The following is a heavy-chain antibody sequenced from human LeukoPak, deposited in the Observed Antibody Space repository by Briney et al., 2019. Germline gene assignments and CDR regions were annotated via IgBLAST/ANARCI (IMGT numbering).Heavy chain of an antibody. D-gene: IGHD1-7*01. V-gene: IGHV5-51*01. CDR3: ARRNSNWNYPDY. J-gene: IGHJ4*02. Sequence: GESLKISCKGSGYSFTSYWISWVRQMPGKGLEWMGIIYPGDSDTRYSPSFQSQVTMSADKSISTAYLQWSSLKASDTAMYYCARRNSNWNYPDYWGQGTLVTVSS. CDR2: IYPGDSDT. CDR1: GYSFTSYW.